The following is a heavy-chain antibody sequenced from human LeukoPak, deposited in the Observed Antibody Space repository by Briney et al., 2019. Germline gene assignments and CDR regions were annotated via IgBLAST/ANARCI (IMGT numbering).Heavy chain of an antibody. CDR2: IYTSGST. V-gene: IGHV4-4*07. Sequence: SETLSLTCTVSGGSISSYYWSWIRQPAGKGLEWIGRIYTSGSTNYNPSLKSRVTISVDTSKNQFSLKLSSVTAADTAVYYCASPASSNYYLDAFDIWGQGTMVTVSS. CDR3: ASPASSNYYLDAFDI. CDR1: GGSISSYY. D-gene: IGHD2/OR15-2a*01. J-gene: IGHJ3*02.